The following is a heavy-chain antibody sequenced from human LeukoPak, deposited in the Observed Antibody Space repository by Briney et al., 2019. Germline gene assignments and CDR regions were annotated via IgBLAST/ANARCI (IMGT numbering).Heavy chain of an antibody. D-gene: IGHD5-24*01. CDR3: AREGRYRYGYNEYHSYMDI. CDR2: IYYSGST. Sequence: SETLSLTCTVSGGSISSSSYYWGGIRQPPGKGLEWIGSIYYSGSTYYNPSLKSRVTISVDTSKNQFSLKLSSVTAADTAVYYCAREGRYRYGYNEYHSYMDIWGKGTTVTVSS. J-gene: IGHJ6*03. CDR1: GGSISSSSYY. V-gene: IGHV4-39*07.